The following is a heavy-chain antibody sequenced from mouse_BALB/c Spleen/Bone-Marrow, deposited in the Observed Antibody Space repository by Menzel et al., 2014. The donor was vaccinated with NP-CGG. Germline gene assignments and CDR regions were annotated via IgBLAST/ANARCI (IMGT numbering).Heavy chain of an antibody. CDR3: ARPLYYDYGFAY. CDR2: IDPYIDGI. CDR1: GYSFTDYN. D-gene: IGHD2-4*01. V-gene: IGHV1S135*01. J-gene: IGHJ3*01. Sequence: EVKLVESGPELVKPGASVKVSCKASGYSFTDYNMYWVKQSHGKSLEWIGYIDPYIDGISYNLKFRGKATLTVDKSSSTAFMHLNSLTSEDSAVYYCARPLYYDYGFAYWGQGTLVTVST.